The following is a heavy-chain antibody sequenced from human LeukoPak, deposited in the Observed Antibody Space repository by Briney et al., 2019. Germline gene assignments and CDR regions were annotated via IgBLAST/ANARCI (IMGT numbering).Heavy chain of an antibody. V-gene: IGHV4-4*02. Sequence: ASETLSLTCAVSGGSISSNNWWGWVRQPPGKGLEWIGEIYHSGSPNYNPSLKSRVTISVDKSRNHFSLYLSSVTAADTAVYYCARVNINNWHSCDYWGQGTLVTVSS. CDR1: GGSISSNNW. D-gene: IGHD1-1*01. CDR2: IYHSGSP. J-gene: IGHJ4*02. CDR3: ARVNINNWHSCDY.